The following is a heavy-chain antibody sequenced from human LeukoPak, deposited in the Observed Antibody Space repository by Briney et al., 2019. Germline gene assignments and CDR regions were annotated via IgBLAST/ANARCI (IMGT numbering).Heavy chain of an antibody. Sequence: GGSLRLSCAASGFTFSSYEMNWVRQAPGKGLEWVSYIRSSGSTIYYADSVKGRFTISRDNAKNSLYLQMNSLRAEDTAVYYCARAPYCIGGSCRFDYWGQGTLVTVSS. V-gene: IGHV3-48*03. CDR2: IRSSGSTI. CDR3: ARAPYCIGGSCRFDY. CDR1: GFTFSSYE. D-gene: IGHD2-15*01. J-gene: IGHJ4*02.